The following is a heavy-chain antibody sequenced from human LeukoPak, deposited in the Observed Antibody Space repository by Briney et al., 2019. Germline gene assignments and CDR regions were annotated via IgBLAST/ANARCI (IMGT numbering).Heavy chain of an antibody. CDR2: IDAGNGNT. CDR3: AREVTRLVVPAAMALRDGMDV. J-gene: IGHJ6*02. V-gene: IGHV1-3*01. D-gene: IGHD2-2*01. Sequence: RASVKVSCKASGYTFTTYAMHWVRQAPGQRLEWMGWIDAGNGNTKYSQKFQGRVTITRDTSASTAYMELSSLRSEDTAVYYCAREVTRLVVPAAMALRDGMDVWGQGTTVTVSS. CDR1: GYTFTTYA.